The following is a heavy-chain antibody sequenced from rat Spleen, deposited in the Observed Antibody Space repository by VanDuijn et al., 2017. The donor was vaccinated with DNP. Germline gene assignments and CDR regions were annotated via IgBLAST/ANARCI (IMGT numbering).Heavy chain of an antibody. J-gene: IGHJ2*01. V-gene: IGHV5-29*01. CDR2: ISYDGSST. CDR3: TSPVGYFDY. Sequence: EVQLVESGGGLVQPGRSLKLSCAASGFTFSNYGMAWVRQAPTKGLEWVATISYDGSSTYYRDSVKGRFTISRDNAKSTLYLQMDSLRSEDTATYYCTSPVGYFDYWGQGVMVTVSS. CDR1: GFTFSNYG.